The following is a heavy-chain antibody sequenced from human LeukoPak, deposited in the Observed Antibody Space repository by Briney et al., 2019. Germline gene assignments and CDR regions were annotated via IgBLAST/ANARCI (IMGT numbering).Heavy chain of an antibody. J-gene: IGHJ2*01. V-gene: IGHV3-64*02. D-gene: IGHD3-16*01. CDR2: ISSNGDTT. CDR1: GFTFSSYA. Sequence: SGGSLRLSCAASGFTFSSYAMHWVRQAPGKGLEYVSAISSNGDTTYYADSVKGRFTISRDNSKNTLYLQMGSLRAEDVALYYCARDALGVGIGGCFDLWGRGTLVTVSS. CDR3: ARDALGVGIGGCFDL.